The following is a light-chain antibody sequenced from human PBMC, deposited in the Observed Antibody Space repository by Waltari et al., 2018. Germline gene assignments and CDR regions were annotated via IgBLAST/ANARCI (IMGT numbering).Light chain of an antibody. Sequence: DIQMTQSPSTLSASVVDTVTVTRRASQDSNTWFAWYQQTPEKAPKLIIYQAYNLETGVPPRFSGYASGTEFTLTISSLQPDDFATYYCQQYNSYPLTFGGGTKVEIK. V-gene: IGKV1-5*03. CDR3: QQYNSYPLT. CDR2: QAY. J-gene: IGKJ4*01. CDR1: QDSNTW.